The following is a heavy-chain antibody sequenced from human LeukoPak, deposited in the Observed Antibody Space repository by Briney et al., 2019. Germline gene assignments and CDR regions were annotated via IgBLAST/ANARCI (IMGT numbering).Heavy chain of an antibody. J-gene: IGHJ4*02. CDR2: IYTSGST. Sequence: SQTLSPTCTVSGGSISSGSYYWSWIRQPAGKGLEWIGRIYTSGSTNYNPSLKSRVTISVDTSKNQFSLKLSSVTAADTAVYYCARDSMVRGVDWGQGTLVTVSS. V-gene: IGHV4-61*02. D-gene: IGHD3-10*01. CDR1: GGSISSGSYY. CDR3: ARDSMVRGVD.